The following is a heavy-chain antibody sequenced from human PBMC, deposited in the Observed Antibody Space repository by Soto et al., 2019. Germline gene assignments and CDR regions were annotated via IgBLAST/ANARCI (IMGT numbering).Heavy chain of an antibody. D-gene: IGHD4-17*01. CDR1: GFTLSSFA. Sequence: GGSLRFSCAASGFTLSSFAMGWVRQAPGKGLEWVAIIWYDGSKKYYGDSVKGRFTISRDNSKNTLYLQMNSLRAEDTAVYFCARAANGDFSHFDYWGQGMLVTVSS. CDR2: IWYDGSKK. V-gene: IGHV3-33*08. CDR3: ARAANGDFSHFDY. J-gene: IGHJ4*02.